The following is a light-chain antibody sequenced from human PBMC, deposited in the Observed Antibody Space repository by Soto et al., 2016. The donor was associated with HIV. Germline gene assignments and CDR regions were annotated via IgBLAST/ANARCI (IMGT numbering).Light chain of an antibody. CDR3: QQYNTVPWT. Sequence: DIQMTQSPSTLSASVGDRVTITCRASHRISTYMAWYQQKAGKAPKLLIHKASNLESGVPSRFSGSGSGTEFTLTISSVQPDDVATYYCQQYNTVPWTFGQGTKLEMK. CDR2: KAS. CDR1: HRISTY. J-gene: IGKJ1*01. V-gene: IGKV1-5*03.